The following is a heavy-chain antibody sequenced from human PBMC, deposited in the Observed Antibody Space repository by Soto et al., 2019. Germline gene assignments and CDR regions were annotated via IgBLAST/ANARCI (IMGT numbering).Heavy chain of an antibody. CDR3: ASREGNYYYYGMDV. J-gene: IGHJ6*02. CDR1: RFRFSDYY. V-gene: IGHV3-11*01. Sequence: PGGSLRLSCEASRFRFSDYYMSWVRQAPGKGLEWVSFISSSGTTIYYADSVKGRFTISRDNAKNSLFLQMNSLRVEDTAVYYCASREGNYYYYGMDVWGQGTTVTVS. CDR2: ISSSGTTI.